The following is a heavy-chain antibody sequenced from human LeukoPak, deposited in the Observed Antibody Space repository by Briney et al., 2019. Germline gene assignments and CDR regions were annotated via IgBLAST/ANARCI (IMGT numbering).Heavy chain of an antibody. J-gene: IGHJ6*02. CDR2: INSDGSST. V-gene: IGHV3-74*01. Sequence: SGGSLRLSCAASGFTFSSYWMHWVRQAPGKGLVWDSRINSDGSSTSYADSVKGRFTISRDNAKNTLYLQMNSLRAEDTAVYYCARVGYYYYGMDVWGQGTTVTVSS. CDR1: GFTFSSYW. CDR3: ARVGYYYYGMDV.